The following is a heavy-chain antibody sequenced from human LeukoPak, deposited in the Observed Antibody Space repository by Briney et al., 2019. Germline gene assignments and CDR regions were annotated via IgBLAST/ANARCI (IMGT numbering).Heavy chain of an antibody. Sequence: ASVTVSCKASGYTFTGYYMHWVRQAPGQGLEWMGWINPNGGGTNYAQKFQGRVTMTRDTSISTAYMELSRLRSDDTAVYYCTSGAFDSSGYYYLDYWGQGTLVTVSS. CDR2: INPNGGGT. CDR3: TSGAFDSSGYYYLDY. D-gene: IGHD3-22*01. J-gene: IGHJ4*02. V-gene: IGHV1-2*02. CDR1: GYTFTGYY.